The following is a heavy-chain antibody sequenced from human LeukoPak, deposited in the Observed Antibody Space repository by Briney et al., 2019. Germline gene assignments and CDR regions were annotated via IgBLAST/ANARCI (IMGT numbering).Heavy chain of an antibody. V-gene: IGHV3-23*01. CDR1: GFTFSSYA. CDR3: AKKRDVFWSGYYIY. J-gene: IGHJ4*02. Sequence: GGSLRLSCAASGFTFSSYAMSWVRQAPGKGLEWVSAISGSGGSTYYADSVKGRFTISRDNSKNTLYLQMNSLRAEDTAVYYCAKKRDVFWSGYYIYWGQGTLVTVSS. CDR2: ISGSGGST. D-gene: IGHD3-3*01.